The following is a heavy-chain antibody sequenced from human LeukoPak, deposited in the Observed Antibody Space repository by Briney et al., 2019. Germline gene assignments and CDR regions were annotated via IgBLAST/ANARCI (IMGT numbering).Heavy chain of an antibody. D-gene: IGHD1-7*01. Sequence: PGGSLRLSCAASGFTFSSYWMHWVRQAPGKGLVWVSRINSDVSSTSYADSVQGRSPTSRDNAKHPLSLPMNRLRAEDTAVYYCARGGNYPFDYWGQGTLVTVSS. CDR3: ARGGNYPFDY. CDR1: GFTFSSYW. CDR2: INSDVSST. V-gene: IGHV3-74*01. J-gene: IGHJ4*02.